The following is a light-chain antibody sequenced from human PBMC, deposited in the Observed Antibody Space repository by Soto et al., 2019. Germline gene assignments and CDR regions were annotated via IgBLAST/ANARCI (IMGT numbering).Light chain of an antibody. Sequence: QSALTQPASVSGSPGQSITISCTGTNNDVGAYTYVSWYQQHPGKAPRLIIYEVSERPSGVSNRFSGSKSGNTASLTISGLQTEDDSHYYCCSYANGNTLLFGGGTKLTVL. CDR1: NNDVGAYTY. CDR2: EVS. V-gene: IGLV2-23*02. CDR3: CSYANGNTLL. J-gene: IGLJ2*01.